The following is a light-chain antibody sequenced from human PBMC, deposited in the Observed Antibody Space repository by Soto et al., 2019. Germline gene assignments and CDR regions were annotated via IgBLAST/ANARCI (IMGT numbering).Light chain of an antibody. CDR2: GAS. CDR3: QQYGSSLFT. J-gene: IGKJ4*01. CDR1: QSVSSSY. Sequence: EIVLTQSPGTPSLSPGERATLSCRARQSVSSSYLAWYQQKPGQAPRLLIYGASSRATGIPDRFSGSGSGTDFTLTISRLEPEDFAVYYCQQYGSSLFTFGGGTKVDIK. V-gene: IGKV3-20*01.